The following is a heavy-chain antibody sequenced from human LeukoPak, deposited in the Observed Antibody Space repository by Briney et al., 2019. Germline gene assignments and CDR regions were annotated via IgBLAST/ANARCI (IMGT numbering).Heavy chain of an antibody. CDR2: ISGSGGST. Sequence: GGSLRLSCAASGFTFSSYGMSWVRQAPGKGLEWVSAISGSGGSTYYADSVKGRFTISRDNSKNTLYLQMNSLRAEDTAVYYCAKWVVVVPAATYYFDYWGQGTLVTVSS. CDR1: GFTFSSYG. J-gene: IGHJ4*02. V-gene: IGHV3-23*01. D-gene: IGHD2-2*01. CDR3: AKWVVVVPAATYYFDY.